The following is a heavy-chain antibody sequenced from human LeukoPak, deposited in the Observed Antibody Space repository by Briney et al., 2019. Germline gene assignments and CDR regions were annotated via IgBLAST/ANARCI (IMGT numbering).Heavy chain of an antibody. Sequence: PSETLSLTCTVSGGSISSSSYYWGWIRQPPGKGLEWIGSIYYSGSTYYNPSLKSRVTISVDTSKNQFSLKLSSVTAADTAVYYCAITPLKGIAVAGPLNFDYWGQGTLVTVSS. CDR1: GGSISSSSYY. V-gene: IGHV4-39*01. CDR3: AITPLKGIAVAGPLNFDY. CDR2: IYYSGST. J-gene: IGHJ4*02. D-gene: IGHD6-19*01.